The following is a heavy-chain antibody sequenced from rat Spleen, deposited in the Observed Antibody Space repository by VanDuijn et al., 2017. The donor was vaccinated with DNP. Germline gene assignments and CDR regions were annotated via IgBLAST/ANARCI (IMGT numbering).Heavy chain of an antibody. Sequence: EVQLVESGGGLVQPGRSLKLSCVASGFRFNNYWMTWIRQVPGKGLEWFASITSSGSDTYYPDSVKGRFTISRDNAYSTLYLQMDSLRSEDTATDYCTTGGNNPFPYWGQGTLVTVSS. V-gene: IGHV5-31*01. CDR1: GFRFNNYW. CDR3: TTGGNNPFPY. J-gene: IGHJ3*01. CDR2: ITSSGSDT. D-gene: IGHD1-10*01.